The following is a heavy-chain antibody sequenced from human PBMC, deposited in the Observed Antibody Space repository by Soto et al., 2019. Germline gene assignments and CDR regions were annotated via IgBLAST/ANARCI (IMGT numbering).Heavy chain of an antibody. D-gene: IGHD3-22*01. V-gene: IGHV1-2*02. J-gene: IGHJ4*02. Sequence: VSVKVSCKASGYTFTGYYIHWVRQAPGQGLEWMGWMNPNNGDTNYAQKFQGRVTMTRDTSISTASMELSRLTSDDTAVYFCARIKIYYGSSGPFDNWGQGTLVTVSS. CDR3: ARIKIYYGSSGPFDN. CDR1: GYTFTGYY. CDR2: MNPNNGDT.